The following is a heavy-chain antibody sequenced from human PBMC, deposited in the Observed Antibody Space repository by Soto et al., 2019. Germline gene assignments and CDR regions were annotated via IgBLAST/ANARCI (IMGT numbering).Heavy chain of an antibody. CDR3: PKEHPGIDVDGYYYYYYGMDV. CDR2: ISYDGSNK. D-gene: IGHD6-19*01. V-gene: IGHV3-30*18. J-gene: IGHJ6*04. CDR1: GFTFSSYG. Sequence: GGSLRLSCAASGFTFSSYGMHWVRQAPGKGLEWVAVISYDGSNKYYADSVKGRFTISRDNSKNTLYLQMNSLRAEDTAVYYRPKEHPGIDVDGYYYYYYGMDVWGKGTTVTFPQ.